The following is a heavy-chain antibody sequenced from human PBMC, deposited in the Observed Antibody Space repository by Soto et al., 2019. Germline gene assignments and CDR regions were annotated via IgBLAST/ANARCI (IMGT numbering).Heavy chain of an antibody. J-gene: IGHJ6*02. CDR2: IYYSGST. V-gene: IGHV4-39*01. CDR1: GGSISSSSYY. Sequence: PSETLSLTCTVSGGSISSSSYYWGWIRQPPGKGLEWIGSIYYSGSTYYNPSLKSRVTMSVDTSKNQFSLKLSSVTAADTAVYYCARRGKDYYYGMDVWGQGTTVTVSS. CDR3: ARRGKDYYYGMDV. D-gene: IGHD6-25*01.